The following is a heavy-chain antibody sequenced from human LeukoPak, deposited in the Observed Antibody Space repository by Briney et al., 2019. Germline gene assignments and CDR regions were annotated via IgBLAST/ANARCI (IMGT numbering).Heavy chain of an antibody. J-gene: IGHJ4*02. V-gene: IGHV4-4*09. Sequence: PSETLSLTCAVSGGSFSNHYWSWIRQPPGKGLEWIGYIYISGSTNYNPSLRGRVTISVETSKNQFSLKLSSVTAADTAVYYCAGHQKTPDGYNPYYFDFWGQGSLVTVSS. CDR2: IYISGST. CDR3: AGHQKTPDGYNPYYFDF. CDR1: GGSFSNHY. D-gene: IGHD5-24*01.